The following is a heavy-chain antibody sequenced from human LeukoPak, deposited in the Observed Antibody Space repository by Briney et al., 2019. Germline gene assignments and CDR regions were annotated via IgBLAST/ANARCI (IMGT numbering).Heavy chain of an antibody. CDR3: ARDAPRIAAAGTIVAFDI. CDR1: GYTFTSYG. J-gene: IGHJ3*02. CDR2: ISAYNGNT. Sequence: GASVKVSCKASGYTFTSYGISWVRQAPGQGLEWMGWISAYNGNTNYAQKLQGRVTMTTDTSTSTAYMELRSLRSDDTAVYYCARDAPRIAAAGTIVAFDIWGQGTMVTVSS. D-gene: IGHD6-13*01. V-gene: IGHV1-18*01.